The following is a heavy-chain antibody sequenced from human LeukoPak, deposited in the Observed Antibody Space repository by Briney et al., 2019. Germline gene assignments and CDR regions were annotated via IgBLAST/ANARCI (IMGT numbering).Heavy chain of an antibody. J-gene: IGHJ4*02. CDR3: ARDQFLDS. CDR1: GFRFSDYY. Sequence: GGSLRLSCAASGFRFSDYYMGWIRQAPGKGLEWVSSISRGGNSKYSADSVKGRFTISRDNAKNSLDLQMDSLRPEDAAVYYCARDQFLDSWGQGTLVTVSS. V-gene: IGHV3-11*01. CDR2: ISRGGNSK.